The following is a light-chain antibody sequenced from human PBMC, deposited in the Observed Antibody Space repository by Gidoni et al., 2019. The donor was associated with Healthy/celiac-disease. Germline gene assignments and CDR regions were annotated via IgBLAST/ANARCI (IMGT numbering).Light chain of an antibody. J-gene: IGLJ2*01. CDR1: KWGDKY. CDR2: QDS. V-gene: IGLV3-1*01. CDR3: QAWDSSTVV. Sequence: SYEMTQPPSVSVSPGQPASIPCPGDKWGDKYACWYQQKPGQSPGLVIDQDSKLPSGIPGRFSGANSGNTATLTISGTQAMDEADYYWQAWDSSTVVFGGGTKRTVL.